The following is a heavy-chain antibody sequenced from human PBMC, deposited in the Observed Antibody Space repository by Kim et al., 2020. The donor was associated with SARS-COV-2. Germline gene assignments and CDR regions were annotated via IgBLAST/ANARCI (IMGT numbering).Heavy chain of an antibody. V-gene: IGHV3-23*01. CDR3: AKRTDFWSGYYSHYGMDV. Sequence: KGRSTISRNNSKNTLYLQMNSLRAEDTAVYYCAKRTDFWSGYYSHYGMDVWGQGTTVTVSS. D-gene: IGHD3-3*01. J-gene: IGHJ6*02.